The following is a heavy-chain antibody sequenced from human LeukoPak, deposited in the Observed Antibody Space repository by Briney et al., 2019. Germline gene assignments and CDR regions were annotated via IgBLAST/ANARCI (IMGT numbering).Heavy chain of an antibody. J-gene: IGHJ4*02. CDR2: IIPIFGTA. Sequence: SVKVSCKASGGTFSSYAISWVRQAPGQGLEWMGGIIPIFGTANYAQKFQDRVTMTEDTSTDTAYMELASLRSEDTAVYYCATDLSRGVATANYWGQGTLVTVSS. D-gene: IGHD5-12*01. V-gene: IGHV1-69*06. CDR1: GGTFSSYA. CDR3: ATDLSRGVATANY.